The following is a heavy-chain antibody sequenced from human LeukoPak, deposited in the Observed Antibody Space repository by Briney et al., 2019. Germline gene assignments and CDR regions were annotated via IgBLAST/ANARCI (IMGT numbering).Heavy chain of an antibody. D-gene: IGHD4/OR15-4a*01. J-gene: IGHJ4*02. CDR1: GLTVSSNS. CDR2: IYSGGST. Sequence: PGGSLRLSCAASGLTVSSNSMSWVRQAPGKGLERVSFIYSGGSTYYADSVKGRFTISRDNSKNTLYLQMNSLRADDTAVYYCARRAGAYSHPYDYWGQGTLVTVSS. V-gene: IGHV3-53*01. CDR3: ARRAGAYSHPYDY.